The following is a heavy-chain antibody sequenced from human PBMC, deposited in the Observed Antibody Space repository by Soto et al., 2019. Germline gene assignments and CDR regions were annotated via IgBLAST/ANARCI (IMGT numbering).Heavy chain of an antibody. D-gene: IGHD6-6*01. CDR1: GYSFTSYW. J-gene: IGHJ6*02. Sequence: HGESLKISCKGSGYSFTSYWIGWVRQMPGKGLEWMGIIYPGDSDTRYSPSFEGQVTISADKSITTAYLQWSSLKASDTAMYYCARPSYSSSRYYGMDVWGQGTTVTVSS. CDR2: IYPGDSDT. CDR3: ARPSYSSSRYYGMDV. V-gene: IGHV5-51*01.